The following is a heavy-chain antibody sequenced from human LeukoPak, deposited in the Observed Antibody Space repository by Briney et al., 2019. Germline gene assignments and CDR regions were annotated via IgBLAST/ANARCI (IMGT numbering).Heavy chain of an antibody. J-gene: IGHJ4*02. CDR2: INQDGGEK. Sequence: GGSLRLSRGASGFTFDDYWMSWVRHAPGQGLEWVANINQDGGEKNYLDSAKGRFTISRDNARNSLYLQVNSLRAEDTAVYYCARGGTSGYSSTRHFWGGNYYFDYWGQGSLVTVSS. CDR1: GFTFDDYW. CDR3: ARGGTSGYSSTRHFWGGNYYFDY. D-gene: IGHD2-2*01. V-gene: IGHV3-7*01.